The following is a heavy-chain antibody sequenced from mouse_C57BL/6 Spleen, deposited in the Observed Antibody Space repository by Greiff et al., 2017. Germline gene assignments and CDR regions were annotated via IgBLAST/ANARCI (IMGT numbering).Heavy chain of an antibody. Sequence: VQLQQPGAELVRPGSSVKLSCKASGYTFTSYWMHWVKQRPIQGLEWIGNIDPSDSETHYNQKFKDKATLTVDKSSSTAYMQLSSLTSEDSAVYYCARGPLGPYYFDYWGQGTTLTVSS. CDR2: IDPSDSET. J-gene: IGHJ2*01. CDR3: ARGPLGPYYFDY. V-gene: IGHV1-52*01. CDR1: GYTFTSYW. D-gene: IGHD4-1*01.